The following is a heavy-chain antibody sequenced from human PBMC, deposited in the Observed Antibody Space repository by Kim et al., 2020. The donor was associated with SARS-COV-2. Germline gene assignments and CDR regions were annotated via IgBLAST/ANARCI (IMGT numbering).Heavy chain of an antibody. D-gene: IGHD3-16*01. Sequence: GESLKISCKGSGNTFLSYWIAWVRQMPGKGLEWMGVIHAGNSEIRYSPSFQGQVSFSADKSIRTAYLQWDRLKASDSAIYYCARLRYLRYFDVWGRGTLV. CDR2: IHAGNSEI. CDR1: GNTFLSYW. CDR3: ARLRYLRYFDV. V-gene: IGHV5-51*01. J-gene: IGHJ2*01.